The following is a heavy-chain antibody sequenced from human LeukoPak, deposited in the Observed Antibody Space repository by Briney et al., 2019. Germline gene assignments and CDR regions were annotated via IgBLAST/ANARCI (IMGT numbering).Heavy chain of an antibody. CDR3: ARDDADPSGQFRAFDP. D-gene: IGHD1-26*01. Sequence: KPSETLSLTCTVSGGSISNYYWSWIRQPAGKGLEWIGRIYSSGITNYNPSLKSRVTMSVDTSKNQFSLKVNAVTAADTAVYYCARDDADPSGQFRAFDPWGQGTLVTVSS. CDR2: IYSSGIT. V-gene: IGHV4-4*07. CDR1: GGSISNYY. J-gene: IGHJ5*02.